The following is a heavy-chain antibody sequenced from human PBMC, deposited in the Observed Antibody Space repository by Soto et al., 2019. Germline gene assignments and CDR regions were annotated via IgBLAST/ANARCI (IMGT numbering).Heavy chain of an antibody. CDR1: GYTFTSYA. D-gene: IGHD6-19*01. CDR2: INAGNGNT. Sequence: QVQLVQSGAEVKKPGGSVKVACKASGYTFTSYAMHWVRQAPGQRLEWMGWINAGNGNTKYSQKFQGRVTITRDTAASTAYMELSSLRSEDTAVYYCAATEVAGTDQYYYYGMDVWGQGTTVTVSS. CDR3: AATEVAGTDQYYYYGMDV. V-gene: IGHV1-3*01. J-gene: IGHJ6*02.